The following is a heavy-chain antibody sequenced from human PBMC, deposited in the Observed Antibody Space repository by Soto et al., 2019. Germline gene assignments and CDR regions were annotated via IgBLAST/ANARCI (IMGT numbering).Heavy chain of an antibody. CDR1: GGSISSGGYY. Sequence: QVPLQESGPGLVKPSQTLSLTCTVSGGSISSGGYYWSWIRQHPGKGLEWIGYIYYSGSTYYNPSLKSRVTISVDTSKNQFSLKLSSVTAADTAVYYCATPSRLWPAFDYWGQGTLVTVSS. CDR3: ATPSRLWPAFDY. J-gene: IGHJ4*02. V-gene: IGHV4-31*03. D-gene: IGHD3-10*01. CDR2: IYYSGST.